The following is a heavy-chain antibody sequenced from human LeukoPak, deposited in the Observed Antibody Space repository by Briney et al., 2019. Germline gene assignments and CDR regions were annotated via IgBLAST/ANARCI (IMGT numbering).Heavy chain of an antibody. CDR3: AREYSSGKDAFDI. CDR1: GGTFSSYA. Sequence: ASVKVSCKASGGTFSSYAISWVRQAPGQGLEWMGGIIPIFGTANYAQKFQGRVTITADESTSTAYMELSSLRSEDTAVYYCAREYSSGKDAFDIWGQGTMVTVSS. J-gene: IGHJ3*02. V-gene: IGHV1-69*13. D-gene: IGHD6-19*01. CDR2: IIPIFGTA.